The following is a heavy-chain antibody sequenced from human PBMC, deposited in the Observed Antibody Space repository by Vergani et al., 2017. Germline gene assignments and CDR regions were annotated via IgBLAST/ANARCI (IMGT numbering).Heavy chain of an antibody. V-gene: IGHV3-21*01. CDR1: GFTFSSYS. CDR2: ISSRSTYT. CDR3: ARGYKYDNSGYYYYLPDY. J-gene: IGHJ4*02. D-gene: IGHD3-22*01. Sequence: EVQLVESGGGLVKPGGSLRLSCAASGFTFSSYSMNWVRQAPGKGLEWVSSISSRSTYTYYADSMKGRFTISRDNAKNSLYLQMNSLRAEDTAVYYCARGYKYDNSGYYYYLPDYWNQGTLVTVSS.